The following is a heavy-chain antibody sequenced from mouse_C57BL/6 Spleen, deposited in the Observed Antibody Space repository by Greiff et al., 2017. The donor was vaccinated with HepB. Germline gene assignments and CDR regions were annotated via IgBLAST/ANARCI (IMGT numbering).Heavy chain of an antibody. V-gene: IGHV1-82*01. Sequence: VQLQQSGPELVKPGASVKISCKASGYAFSSSWMNWVKQRPGKGLEWIGRIYPGDGDTNYNGKFKGKATLTADKSSSPAYMQLSSLTSEDSAVYFCARPAQATAWFAYWGQGTLVTVSA. CDR2: IYPGDGDT. CDR1: GYAFSSSW. D-gene: IGHD3-2*02. CDR3: ARPAQATAWFAY. J-gene: IGHJ3*01.